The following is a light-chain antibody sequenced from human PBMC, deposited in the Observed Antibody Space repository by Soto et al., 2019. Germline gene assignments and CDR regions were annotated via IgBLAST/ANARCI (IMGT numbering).Light chain of an antibody. CDR3: SSFTSRHTYV. J-gene: IGLJ1*01. Sequence: QSALAQPASVSGSPGQSITISCSGTSSDVGAYNYVSWYQKNPGKAPKLLIYDVRYRPSGVSDRFSCSKSGNTAYLVISGLQAEDEADYYCSSFTSRHTYVFGSGTKSPS. CDR1: SSDVGAYNY. CDR2: DVR. V-gene: IGLV2-14*01.